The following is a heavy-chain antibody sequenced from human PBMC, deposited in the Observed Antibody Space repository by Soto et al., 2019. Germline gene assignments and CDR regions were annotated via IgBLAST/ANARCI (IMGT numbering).Heavy chain of an antibody. CDR3: ARGYGDYVCDY. Sequence: QVQLVQSGAEVKKPGASVKVSCKASGYTFTSYVISWVRQAPGQGLERMGWISAYNGNTTYAQKLQGRVTMTTDTSASTFYMELRSLRSDDTAVYYRARGYGDYVCDYWGQGTLVTVSS. V-gene: IGHV1-18*01. J-gene: IGHJ4*02. D-gene: IGHD4-17*01. CDR2: ISAYNGNT. CDR1: GYTFTSYV.